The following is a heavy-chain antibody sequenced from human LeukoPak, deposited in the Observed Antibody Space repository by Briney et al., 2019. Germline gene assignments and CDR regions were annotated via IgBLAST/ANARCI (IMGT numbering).Heavy chain of an antibody. Sequence: SETLSLTCTVSGGSISSSSYYWGWIRQPPGKGLEWIGSIYYSGSTYYNPSLKSRVTTSVDTSKNQFSLKLSSVTAADTAVYYCARGRGDFWSGSTFDYWGQGTLVTVSS. CDR1: GGSISSSSYY. J-gene: IGHJ4*02. CDR3: ARGRGDFWSGSTFDY. V-gene: IGHV4-39*07. CDR2: IYYSGST. D-gene: IGHD3-3*01.